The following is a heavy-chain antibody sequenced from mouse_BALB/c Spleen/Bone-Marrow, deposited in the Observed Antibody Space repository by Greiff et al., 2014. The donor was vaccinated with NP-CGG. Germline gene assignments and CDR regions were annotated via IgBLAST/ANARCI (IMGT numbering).Heavy chain of an antibody. Sequence: ESGAELMKPGASMKISCKATGYTFSSYWIEWVKQRPGHGLEWIGEILTGSGSTNYNEKFEGKATFTADTSSNTAYMQFSSLTSEDSAVYYCASFYGRFAYWGQGTLVTVSA. CDR1: GYTFSSYW. CDR2: ILTGSGST. CDR3: ASFYGRFAY. J-gene: IGHJ3*01. V-gene: IGHV1-9*01. D-gene: IGHD1-1*02.